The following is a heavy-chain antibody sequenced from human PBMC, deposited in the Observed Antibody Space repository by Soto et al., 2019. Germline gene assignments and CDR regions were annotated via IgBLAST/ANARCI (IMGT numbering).Heavy chain of an antibody. CDR2: IYTSGST. V-gene: IGHV4-4*07. CDR3: ARACSSNSCYDVFDY. J-gene: IGHJ4*02. D-gene: IGHD2-2*01. CDR1: CGSISSYY. Sequence: SETLSLTCTVSCGSISSYYWSWIRQPAGKGLEWIGRIYTSGSTNYNPSLKSRVTMSVDTSKNQFSLKLSSVTAADTAVYYCARACSSNSCYDVFDYWGQGTLVTVSS.